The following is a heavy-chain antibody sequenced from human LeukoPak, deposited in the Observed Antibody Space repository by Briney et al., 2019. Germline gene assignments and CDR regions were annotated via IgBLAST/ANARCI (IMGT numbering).Heavy chain of an antibody. Sequence: GGSLRLSCAASGFTFSSFSMHWVRQAPGKGLGSVSAISSNGGSTFYANSVKGRFTISRDNSKNTLYLQMGSLRAEDTAVYYCAKEIAVASMFDYWGQGTLVTVSS. CDR2: ISSNGGST. CDR3: AKEIAVASMFDY. J-gene: IGHJ4*02. D-gene: IGHD6-13*01. CDR1: GFTFSSFS. V-gene: IGHV3-64*01.